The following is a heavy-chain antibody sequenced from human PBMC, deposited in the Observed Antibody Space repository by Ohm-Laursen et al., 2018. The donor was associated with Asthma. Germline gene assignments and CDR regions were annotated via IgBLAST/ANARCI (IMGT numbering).Heavy chain of an antibody. J-gene: IGHJ2*01. CDR3: ARTLYGDYDWYFDL. CDR1: GGSISSGGYY. V-gene: IGHV4-31*03. D-gene: IGHD4-17*01. Sequence: SDTLSLTCTVSGGSISSGGYYWSWIRQHPGKGLERIGYIYYSGSTYYNPSLKSRVTISVDTSKNQFSLKLSSVTAADTAVYYCARTLYGDYDWYFDLWGRGTLVTVSS. CDR2: IYYSGST.